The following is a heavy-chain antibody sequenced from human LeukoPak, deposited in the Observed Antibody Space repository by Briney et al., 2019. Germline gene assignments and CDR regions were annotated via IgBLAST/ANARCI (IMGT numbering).Heavy chain of an antibody. CDR2: IWYDGSNK. CDR3: ARGGRTMWHGMDV. V-gene: IGHV3-33*01. CDR1: GFTFSSYG. J-gene: IGHJ6*02. D-gene: IGHD3-10*02. Sequence: HPGGSLRLSCAASGFTFSSYGMHWVRQAPGKGLEWVAVIWYDGSNKNYADSVKGRFTISRDNSKNTLYLQMNSLRAEDTAVYYCARGGRTMWHGMDVWGQGTTVTVSS.